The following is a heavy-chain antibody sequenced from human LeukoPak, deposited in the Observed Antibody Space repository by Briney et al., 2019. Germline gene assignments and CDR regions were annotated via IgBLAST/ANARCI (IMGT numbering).Heavy chain of an antibody. CDR3: AKGYYDYVWGSYYFDY. J-gene: IGHJ4*02. CDR2: ISGSGGST. CDR1: GFTFSSYA. Sequence: GGSLRLSCAASGFTFSSYAMSWVRQAPGKGLEWVSAISGSGGSTYYADSVKGRFTISGDNSRDTLYLQMNSLRAEDTAVYYCAKGYYDYVWGSYYFDYWGQGTLVTVSS. V-gene: IGHV3-23*01. D-gene: IGHD3-16*01.